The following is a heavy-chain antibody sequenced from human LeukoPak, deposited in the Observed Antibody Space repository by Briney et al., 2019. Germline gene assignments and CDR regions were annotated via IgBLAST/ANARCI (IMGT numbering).Heavy chain of an antibody. CDR1: GFTFSSYS. Sequence: PGGSLRLSCAASGFTFSSYSMNWVRQAPGKGLEWVSSISSSSSYIYYADSVKGRFTISRDNSKNTLYLQMNSLRAEDTALYFCANGRSSSGALQHDYWGQGTLVTVSS. J-gene: IGHJ4*02. CDR3: ANGRSSSGALQHDY. D-gene: IGHD6-19*01. V-gene: IGHV3-21*04. CDR2: ISSSSSYI.